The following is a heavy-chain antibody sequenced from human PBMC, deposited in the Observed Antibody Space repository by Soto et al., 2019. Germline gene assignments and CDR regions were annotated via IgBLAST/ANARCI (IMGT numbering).Heavy chain of an antibody. Sequence: PVGSLRLSCATSGFTFSSYVMHWVGQAPGKGLEWVAVISYDGSNKYYADSVKGRFTISRDNSKNTLYLQMNSLRAEDTAVYYCAKDHEQLGAEFDYWGQGT. CDR1: GFTFSSYV. V-gene: IGHV3-30*18. J-gene: IGHJ4*02. CDR2: ISYDGSNK. CDR3: AKDHEQLGAEFDY. D-gene: IGHD6-6*01.